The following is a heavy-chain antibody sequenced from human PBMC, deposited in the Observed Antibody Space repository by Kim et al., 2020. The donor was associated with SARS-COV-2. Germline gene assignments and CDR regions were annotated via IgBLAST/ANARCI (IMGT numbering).Heavy chain of an antibody. CDR3: ASLIAARYYGMDV. Sequence: YNPSPKSRVTISVDTSKNQFSLKLSSVTAADTAVYYCASLIAARYYGMDVWGQGTTVTVSS. V-gene: IGHV4-34*01. D-gene: IGHD6-6*01. J-gene: IGHJ6*02.